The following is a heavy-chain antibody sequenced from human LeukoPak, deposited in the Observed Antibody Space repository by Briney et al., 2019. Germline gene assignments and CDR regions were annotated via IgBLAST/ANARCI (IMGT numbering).Heavy chain of an antibody. V-gene: IGHV4-39*01. J-gene: IGHJ4*02. CDR1: YGSISSSSYY. CDR3: ARLHSGSSWPPNHFGY. Sequence: KPSETLSLTCTVSYGSISSSSYYWGWIRQPPGKGLECIGTIYYSGSTYYNPSLTSRVTISVDTSENQFSLKLTSVTAADTAVYYCARLHSGSSWPPNHFGYWGQGTLVTVSS. D-gene: IGHD6-13*01. CDR2: IYYSGST.